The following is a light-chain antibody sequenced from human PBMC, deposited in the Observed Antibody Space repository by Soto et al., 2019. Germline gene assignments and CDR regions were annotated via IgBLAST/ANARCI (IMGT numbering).Light chain of an antibody. Sequence: VMTQTPLSSPVTLGQPASISCRSSQSLVHFDGNTYLSWLHQRPGQPPRLLMYKISNRFSGVPDRFSGSGAGTDFTLTISRVEAEDVGLYYCMQTTQYPWTFGQGTKVEI. J-gene: IGKJ1*01. CDR1: QSLVHFDGNTY. CDR2: KIS. V-gene: IGKV2-24*01. CDR3: MQTTQYPWT.